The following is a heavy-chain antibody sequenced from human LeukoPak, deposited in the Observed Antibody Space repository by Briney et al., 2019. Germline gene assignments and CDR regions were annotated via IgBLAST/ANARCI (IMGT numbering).Heavy chain of an antibody. V-gene: IGHV4-59*01. CDR1: GGSISTYY. Sequence: SSETLSLTCTVSGGSISTYYCSWIRQPPGKGLEWVGYIYYSGSTNYNPSRKSRVTISVDTSKNQFSLKLSSVTAADTAVYYCARLHYDSSGYYYFDYWGRGTLVTVSS. D-gene: IGHD3-22*01. J-gene: IGHJ4*02. CDR3: ARLHYDSSGYYYFDY. CDR2: IYYSGST.